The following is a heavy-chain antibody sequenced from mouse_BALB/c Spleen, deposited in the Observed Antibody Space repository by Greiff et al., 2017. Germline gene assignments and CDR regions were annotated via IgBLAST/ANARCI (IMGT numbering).Heavy chain of an antibody. J-gene: IGHJ3*01. Sequence: VQLQQSGAELVKPGASVKLSCTASGFNIKDTYMHWVKQRPEQGLEWIGRIDPANGNTKYDPKFQGKATITADTSSNTAYLQLSSLTSEDTAVYDGARPYYYGSSPWFAYWGQGTLVTVSA. V-gene: IGHV14-3*02. CDR3: ARPYYYGSSPWFAY. CDR1: GFNIKDTY. D-gene: IGHD1-1*01. CDR2: IDPANGNT.